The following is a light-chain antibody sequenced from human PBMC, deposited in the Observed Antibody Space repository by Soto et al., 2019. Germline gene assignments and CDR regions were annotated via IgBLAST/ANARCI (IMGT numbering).Light chain of an antibody. J-gene: IGKJ4*01. CDR3: QQLNSYPFLT. Sequence: DTQLTQSPSFLSASVGDRVTITCRASQGISSYLAWYQQKPGKAPKLLIYAASTLQSGVPSRFSGSGSGTEFTLTISSLQPEDCATYYCQQLNSYPFLTFGGGTKVEIK. CDR1: QGISSY. V-gene: IGKV1-9*01. CDR2: AAS.